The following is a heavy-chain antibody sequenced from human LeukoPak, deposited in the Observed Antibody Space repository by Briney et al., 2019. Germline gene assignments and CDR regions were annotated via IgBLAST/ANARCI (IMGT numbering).Heavy chain of an antibody. CDR1: GFTFDDYA. D-gene: IGHD3-22*01. J-gene: IGHJ3*02. CDR2: ISWNSGSI. Sequence: PGGSLRLSCAASGFTFDDYAMHWVRQAPGKGLEWVSGISWNSGSIGYADSVKGRFTISRDNAKNSLYLQMNSLRAEDTALYYCAKDLLPYYYDSSGSLHAFDIWGQGTMVTVSS. V-gene: IGHV3-9*01. CDR3: AKDLLPYYYDSSGSLHAFDI.